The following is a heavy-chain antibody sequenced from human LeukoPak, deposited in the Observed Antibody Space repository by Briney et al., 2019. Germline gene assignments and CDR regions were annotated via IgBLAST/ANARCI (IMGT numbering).Heavy chain of an antibody. CDR3: ARLSGRSPGDY. CDR2: ISWNSGSI. D-gene: IGHD6-6*01. CDR1: GFTFDDYA. Sequence: TGGSLRLSCAASGFTFDDYAMHWVRKAPGKGLEWVSGISWNSGSIGYADSVKGRFTISRDNAKNSLYLQMNSLRAEDTALYYCARLSGRSPGDYWGQGTLVTVSS. V-gene: IGHV3-9*01. J-gene: IGHJ4*02.